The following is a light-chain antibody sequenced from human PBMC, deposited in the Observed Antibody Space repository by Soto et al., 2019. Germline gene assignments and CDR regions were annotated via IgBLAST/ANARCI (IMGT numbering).Light chain of an antibody. V-gene: IGKV3-11*01. Sequence: EIVLTQSPATLSLSPGERATLSCRASQSITNYLAWYQQKPGQAPRLLIYNASNRATGIPARFSGSGSGTDFTLTISSLEPEDFALYYCQQRSDWSSLAFGGGTKVEI. CDR2: NAS. J-gene: IGKJ4*01. CDR1: QSITNY. CDR3: QQRSDWSSLA.